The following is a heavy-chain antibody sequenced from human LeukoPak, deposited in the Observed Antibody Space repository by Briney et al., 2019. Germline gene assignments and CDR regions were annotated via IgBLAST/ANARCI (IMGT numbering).Heavy chain of an antibody. J-gene: IGHJ5*02. V-gene: IGHV4-30-2*01. CDR3: ARDQTTGVYNWFDP. CDR2: IYHSGST. CDR1: GGSISSGGYS. D-gene: IGHD4-17*01. Sequence: SQTLSLTCAVSGGSISSGGYSGTGIRNPPGKALNGMGYIYHSGSTYYNPSLKSRVTISVDRSKNQFSLKLSSVTAADTAVYYCARDQTTGVYNWFDPWGQGTLVTVSS.